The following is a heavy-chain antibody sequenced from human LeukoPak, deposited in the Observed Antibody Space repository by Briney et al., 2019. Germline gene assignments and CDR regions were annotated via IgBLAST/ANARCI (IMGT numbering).Heavy chain of an antibody. D-gene: IGHD1-26*01. V-gene: IGHV3-23*01. CDR1: GFSFSKYW. CDR2: ISSSGANA. J-gene: IGHJ5*02. CDR3: AKDMELAS. Sequence: PGGSLRLSCAASGFSFSKYWMNWVRQAPGKGLEWVSLISSSGANAYYADSVKGRFTISRDNSKNTLYLQMNNLRGEDTAEYYCAKDMELASWGQGTLVTVSS.